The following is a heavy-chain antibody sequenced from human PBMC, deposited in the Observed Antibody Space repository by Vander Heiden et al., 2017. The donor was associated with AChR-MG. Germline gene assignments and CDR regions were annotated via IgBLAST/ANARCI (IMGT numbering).Heavy chain of an antibody. D-gene: IGHD3-22*01. CDR1: GYTFTSYG. J-gene: IGHJ6*02. V-gene: IGHV1-18*01. CDR2: ISAYNGNT. CDR3: ARDRRYYYDSTTYYYYGMDV. Sequence: QVQLVQSGAEVTKPGASVKVSCKASGYTFTSYGISGVRQAPGQGLEWMGWISAYNGNTNYAQKLQGRVTMTTDTSTSTAYMELRSLRSDDTAVYYCARDRRYYYDSTTYYYYGMDVWGQGTTVTVSS.